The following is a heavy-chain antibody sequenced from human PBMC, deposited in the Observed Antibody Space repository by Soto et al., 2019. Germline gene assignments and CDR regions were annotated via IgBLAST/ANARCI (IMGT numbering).Heavy chain of an antibody. CDR1: GYTFTGYY. CDR3: ARGHYGDYVSRAFDI. V-gene: IGHV1-2*04. CDR2: INPNSGGT. Sequence: ASVKVSCKASGYTFTGYYMHWVRQAPGQGLEWMGWINPNSGGTNYAQKFQGWVTMTRDTSISTAYMELSRLRSDDTAVYYCARGHYGDYVSRAFDIWGQGTMVTVSS. J-gene: IGHJ3*02. D-gene: IGHD4-17*01.